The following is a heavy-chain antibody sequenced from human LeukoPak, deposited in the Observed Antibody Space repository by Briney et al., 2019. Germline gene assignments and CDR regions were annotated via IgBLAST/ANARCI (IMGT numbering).Heavy chain of an antibody. CDR3: ARGDASSWYFFEF. V-gene: IGHV1-2*02. J-gene: IGHJ4*02. Sequence: EASVKVSCKASGYTFTGYYMHWVRQAPGQGLEWMGWINPNSGGTNYAQRFQGRVTMTRDTSISTAYMELSRLRSDDTAVYYCARGDASSWYFFEFWGQGTLVTVSS. D-gene: IGHD6-13*01. CDR1: GYTFTGYY. CDR2: INPNSGGT.